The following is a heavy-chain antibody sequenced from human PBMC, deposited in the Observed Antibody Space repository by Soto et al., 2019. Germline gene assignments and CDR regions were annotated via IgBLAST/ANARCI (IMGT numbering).Heavy chain of an antibody. CDR2: LSGSGDST. Sequence: PGGSLRLSCAASGFTFSGYAMSWFRQAPGKGLEWVSALSGSGDSTYYADSVKGRFTISRDNSKNTLYLQMNSLRAEDTAVYYCAKAGYHYGFPYYAMDVSGQGPTVTVAS. CDR1: GFTFSGYA. D-gene: IGHD3-16*01. CDR3: AKAGYHYGFPYYAMDV. J-gene: IGHJ6*02. V-gene: IGHV3-23*01.